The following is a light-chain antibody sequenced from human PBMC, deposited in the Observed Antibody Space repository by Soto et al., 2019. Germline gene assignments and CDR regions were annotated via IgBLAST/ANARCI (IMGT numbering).Light chain of an antibody. V-gene: IGKV3-11*01. Sequence: DIVLTQSPATLPWSPGDIATLSCRASQSVSRYLAWYQQKPGQAPRLLIYDASTMATGIAARFSGSGSGTDFTRHITSLEPEDVEVYYCQQPSDWLSIFGGGTKLQIK. CDR2: DAS. CDR1: QSVSRY. J-gene: IGKJ4*01. CDR3: QQPSDWLSI.